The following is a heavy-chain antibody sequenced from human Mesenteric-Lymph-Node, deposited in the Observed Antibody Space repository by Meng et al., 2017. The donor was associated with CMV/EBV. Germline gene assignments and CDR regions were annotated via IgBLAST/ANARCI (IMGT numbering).Heavy chain of an antibody. D-gene: IGHD5-24*01. V-gene: IGHV3-66*01. J-gene: IGHJ4*02. CDR1: GFSVSSKC. CDR3: ARGWLQSPNYFDF. CDR2: LYSGGST. Sequence: CAASGFSVSSKCISWVRQAPGKGLEWVSVLYSGGSTYYADSVKGRFTISRDNSKNTLYLQMNSLRAEDTAVYYCARGWLQSPNYFDFWGQGTLVTVS.